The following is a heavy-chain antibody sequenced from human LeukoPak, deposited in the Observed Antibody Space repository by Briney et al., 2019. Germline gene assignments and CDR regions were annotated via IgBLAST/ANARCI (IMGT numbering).Heavy chain of an antibody. J-gene: IGHJ4*02. CDR2: ISSGGGGI. CDR3: ARDGASHPSIYYFEY. Sequence: PGGSLRLSCAASGFTFSSYDMNWVRQAPGKGLEWVSYISSGGGGIFYADSVKGRFTISRDNAKNSLHLQMNSLRAEDTGVYYCARDGASHPSIYYFEYWGQKPVDSV. CDR1: GFTFSSYD. D-gene: IGHD4-17*01. V-gene: IGHV3-48*03.